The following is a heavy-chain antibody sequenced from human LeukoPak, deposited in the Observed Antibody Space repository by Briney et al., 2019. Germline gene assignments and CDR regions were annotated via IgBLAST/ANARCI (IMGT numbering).Heavy chain of an antibody. V-gene: IGHV5-51*01. J-gene: IGHJ4*02. CDR2: IHPNDAST. D-gene: IGHD7-27*01. Sequence: GESLKISCKASGYSFASYWIGWMRQMSGKGLEWMAIIHPNDASTIYSPSFQGQVTISADKSINTAYLQWSTLKASDTAIYYCARHNNWGFDYWDRGTLLTVSS. CDR1: GYSFASYW. CDR3: ARHNNWGFDY.